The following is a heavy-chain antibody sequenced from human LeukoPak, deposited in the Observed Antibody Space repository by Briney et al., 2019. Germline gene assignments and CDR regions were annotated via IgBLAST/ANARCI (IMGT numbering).Heavy chain of an antibody. Sequence: EPSETLSLTCAVYGGSFSGYYWSWIRQPPGKGLEWIGEINHSGSTNYNPSLKSRVTISVDTSKNQFSLKLSSVTAADTAVYYCARCAAVSFNWFDPWGQGTLVTVSS. CDR2: INHSGST. D-gene: IGHD6-25*01. V-gene: IGHV4-34*01. CDR3: ARCAAVSFNWFDP. CDR1: GGSFSGYY. J-gene: IGHJ5*02.